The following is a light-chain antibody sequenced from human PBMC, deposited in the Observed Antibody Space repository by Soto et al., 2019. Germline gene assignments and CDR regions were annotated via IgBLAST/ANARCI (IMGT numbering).Light chain of an antibody. CDR3: CSYTASNTLL. CDR2: DVT. Sequence: QSVLTQPASVPGSPGQWITISCTGTSSDVGGYNYVSWYQHHPGKAPKLLIHDVTNRPSGVSNRFSGSKSGDTASLTISGLQAEDEADYYCCSYTASNTLLFGGGTKLTVL. CDR1: SSDVGGYNY. J-gene: IGLJ3*02. V-gene: IGLV2-14*03.